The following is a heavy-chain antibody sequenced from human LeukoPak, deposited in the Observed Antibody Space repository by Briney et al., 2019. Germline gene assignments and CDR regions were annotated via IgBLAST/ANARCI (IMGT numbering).Heavy chain of an antibody. CDR3: ASAPHDYGDYGGFDY. D-gene: IGHD4-17*01. J-gene: IGHJ4*02. Sequence: KSSETLSLTCTVSGGSISSSSYYWGWIRQPPGKGLEWIGSIYYSGSTYYNPSLKSRVTISVDTSKNQFSLKLSSVTAADTAVYYCASAPHDYGDYGGFDYWGQGTLVTVSS. CDR1: GGSISSSSYY. V-gene: IGHV4-39*07. CDR2: IYYSGST.